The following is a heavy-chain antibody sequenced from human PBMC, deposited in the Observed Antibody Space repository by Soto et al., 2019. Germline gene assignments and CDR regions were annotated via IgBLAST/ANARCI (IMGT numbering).Heavy chain of an antibody. D-gene: IGHD1-26*01. CDR3: ARGEEWELRDYYYGMDV. V-gene: IGHV1-8*03. CDR1: GGTFSNYA. J-gene: IGHJ6*02. CDR2: INPNSGTT. Sequence: ASVKVSCKASGGTFSNYALDWVRQAPGQGLEWMGGINPNSGTTRYAQKFQGRVTITGNTSTSTAYMELSSLRSEDTAVYYCARGEEWELRDYYYGMDVWGQGTTVTV.